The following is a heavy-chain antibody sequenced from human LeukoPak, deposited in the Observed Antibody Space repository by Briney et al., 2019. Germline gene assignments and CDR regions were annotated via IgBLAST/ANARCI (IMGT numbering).Heavy chain of an antibody. CDR3: ASGAASSWYYFDY. CDR2: IKQDGSEK. J-gene: IGHJ4*02. Sequence: GGSLRLSCAASGFTFSSYWMSWVRQAPGKGLEWVANIKQDGSEKYYVDSVKGRFTISRDNAKNSLYLQMNSLRAEDTAVYYCASGAASSWYYFDYWGQGTLVTVSS. D-gene: IGHD6-13*01. CDR1: GFTFSSYW. V-gene: IGHV3-7*01.